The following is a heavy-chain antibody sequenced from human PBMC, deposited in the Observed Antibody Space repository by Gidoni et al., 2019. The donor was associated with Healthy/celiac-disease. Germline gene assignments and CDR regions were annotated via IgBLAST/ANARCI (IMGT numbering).Heavy chain of an antibody. Sequence: EVQLVESGGGLIQPGGSLRLSCAASGFTVSINYMSWVRQAPGKGLVWVSVIYSGGSTYYADSVKGRFTISRDNSKNTLYLQMNSLRAEDTAVYYCARDSAPENDAFDIWGQGTMVTVSS. V-gene: IGHV3-53*01. J-gene: IGHJ3*02. CDR1: GFTVSINY. CDR2: IYSGGST. CDR3: ARDSAPENDAFDI.